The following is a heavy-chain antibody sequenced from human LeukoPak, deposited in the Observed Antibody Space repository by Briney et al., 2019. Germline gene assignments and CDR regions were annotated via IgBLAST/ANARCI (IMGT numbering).Heavy chain of an antibody. CDR3: AKDSSGYYLGAFDI. CDR2: ISWNSGSI. Sequence: PGGSLRLSCAASGFTFDDYAMHWVRQAPGKGLEWVSGISWNSGSIGYADSVKGRFTISRDNAKNSLYLQMNSLRAEDTALYYCAKDSSGYYLGAFDIWGQGTMVTVSS. J-gene: IGHJ3*02. V-gene: IGHV3-9*01. CDR1: GFTFDDYA. D-gene: IGHD3-22*01.